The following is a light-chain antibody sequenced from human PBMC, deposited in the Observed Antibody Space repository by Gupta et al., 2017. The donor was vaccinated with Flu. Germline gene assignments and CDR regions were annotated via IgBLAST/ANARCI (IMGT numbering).Light chain of an antibody. Sequence: TISSTGTSGSIASNYVNWYHQRPGRAPTTVIYEDNRRPSGVPARFSGSTDGASNSPALTISELQKEAEDDYYGQADEVNSLCLFGTGTKVTVI. J-gene: IGLJ1*01. CDR2: EDN. CDR3: QADEVNSLCL. CDR1: SGSIASNY. V-gene: IGLV6-57*02.